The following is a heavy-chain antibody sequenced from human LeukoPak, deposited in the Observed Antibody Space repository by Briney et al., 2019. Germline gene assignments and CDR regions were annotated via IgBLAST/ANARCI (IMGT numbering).Heavy chain of an antibody. CDR3: AISIAAAGSGGFDN. CDR1: RYPISSGYY. J-gene: IGHJ4*02. Sequence: PSETLSLTCAVSRYPISSGYYWGWIRQPPVKGLEWIGIIYHSGITYYNPSLKSRVTISGDTSKNQFSLKLSSVTAADTAVYYCAISIAAAGSGGFDNWGQGTLVTVSS. D-gene: IGHD6-13*01. CDR2: IYHSGIT. V-gene: IGHV4-38-2*01.